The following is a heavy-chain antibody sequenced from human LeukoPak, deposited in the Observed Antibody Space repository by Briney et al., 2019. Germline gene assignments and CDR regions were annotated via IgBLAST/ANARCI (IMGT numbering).Heavy chain of an antibody. V-gene: IGHV3-21*04. CDR2: ISSSSSYI. J-gene: IGHJ6*03. D-gene: IGHD2-2*01. CDR3: AKSPIDCSSTSCYAYYYYMDV. Sequence: PGGSLRLSCAASGFTFSSYSMNWVRQAPGKGLEWVSSISSSSSYIYYADSVKGRFTISRDNAKNSLYLQMNSLRAEDTAVYYCAKSPIDCSSTSCYAYYYYMDVWGKGTTVTVSS. CDR1: GFTFSSYS.